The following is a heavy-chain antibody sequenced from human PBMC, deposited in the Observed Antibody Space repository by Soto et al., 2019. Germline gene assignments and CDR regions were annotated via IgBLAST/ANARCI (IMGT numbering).Heavy chain of an antibody. CDR1: GFTFSNAW. D-gene: IGHD3-9*01. CDR3: TTDFGYRITIFGLVIIAGAFDI. J-gene: IGHJ3*02. V-gene: IGHV3-15*01. Sequence: GGSLRLSCVASGFTFSNAWMSWVRQAPGKGLEWVGRIKSKTDGGTTDYAAPVKGRFTISRDDSKNTLYLQMNSLKTEDTAVYYCTTDFGYRITIFGLVIIAGAFDIWGQGTMVTVSS. CDR2: IKSKTDGGTT.